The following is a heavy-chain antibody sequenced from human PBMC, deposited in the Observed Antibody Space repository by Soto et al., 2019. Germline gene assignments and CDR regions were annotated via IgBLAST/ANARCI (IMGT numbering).Heavy chain of an antibody. J-gene: IGHJ6*02. Sequence: QVQLQESGPGLVKPSETLSLTCAVSGGSISSYYWSWIRPPPGKGLEYIGFISHSGSTNYNPSLKGRVTISVDTSKNLFSLKLNSVSAADTAVYYCARGSNYGMDVWGQGTTVTVSS. V-gene: IGHV4-59*01. CDR2: ISHSGST. CDR3: ARGSNYGMDV. CDR1: GGSISSYY. D-gene: IGHD3-10*01.